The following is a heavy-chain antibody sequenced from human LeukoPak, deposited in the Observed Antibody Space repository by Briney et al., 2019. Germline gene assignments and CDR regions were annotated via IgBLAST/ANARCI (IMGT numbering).Heavy chain of an antibody. CDR3: ARDQVARDIVVVLTATGTIDY. CDR1: RYTFTGYY. J-gene: IGHJ4*02. Sequence: ASVKVSCKASRYTFTGYYMHWVRQAPGQGLEWMGWINPNSGGTSYAQKFQGGVTMTRDTSISTAYMELSRLRSDDTAVYYCARDQVARDIVVVLTATGTIDYWGQGTLVTVSS. CDR2: INPNSGGT. V-gene: IGHV1-2*02. D-gene: IGHD2-15*01.